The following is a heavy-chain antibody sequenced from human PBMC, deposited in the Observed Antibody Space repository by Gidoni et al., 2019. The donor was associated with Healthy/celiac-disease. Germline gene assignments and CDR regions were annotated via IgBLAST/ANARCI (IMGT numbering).Heavy chain of an antibody. CDR1: GFTFSSYA. J-gene: IGHJ6*02. CDR3: AKDSPSVPAAINYYYYGMDV. Sequence: EVQLLESGGGLVQPRGSLRLSCAASGFTFSSYALSGVRQAPGQGLEWVSGSRGSGGSTYYAGSVKGRFTISRDNSKNTLYLQMNSLRAEDTAVYYCAKDSPSVPAAINYYYYGMDVWGQGTTVTVSS. D-gene: IGHD2-2*01. CDR2: SRGSGGST. V-gene: IGHV3-23*01.